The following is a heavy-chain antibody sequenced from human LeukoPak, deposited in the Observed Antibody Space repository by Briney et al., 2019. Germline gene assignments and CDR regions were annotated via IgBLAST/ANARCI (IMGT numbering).Heavy chain of an antibody. J-gene: IGHJ4*02. CDR3: ARLHETVAATPGTLDY. V-gene: IGHV4-59*01. CDR2: IYYSGST. CDR1: GGSISSYY. Sequence: PSETLSLTCTVSGGSISSYYWSWIRQPPGKGLEWIGYIYYSGSTNYNPSLKSRVTISVDTSKNQFSLKLSSVTAADTAVYYCARLHETVAATPGTLDYWGQGTLVTVSS. D-gene: IGHD2-15*01.